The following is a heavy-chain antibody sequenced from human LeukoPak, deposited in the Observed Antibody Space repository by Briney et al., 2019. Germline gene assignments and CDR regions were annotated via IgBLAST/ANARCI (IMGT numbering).Heavy chain of an antibody. CDR2: VSAHGLDK. CDR3: ARAFTPGIRKALWIGDSL. J-gene: IGHJ4*02. D-gene: IGHD3-10*01. Sequence: GGSLRLSCAASGFTFSSYAMHWVRQAPGKGLEWLAVVSAHGLDKFYASSVRGRFTISKDTSKNTLSLQMNSLRSDDSGVYYCARAFTPGIRKALWIGDSLWDQGTLVTVSS. V-gene: IGHV3-30*04. CDR1: GFTFSSYA.